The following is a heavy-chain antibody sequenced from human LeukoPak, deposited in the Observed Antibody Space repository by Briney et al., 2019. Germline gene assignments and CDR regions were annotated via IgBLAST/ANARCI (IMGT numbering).Heavy chain of an antibody. V-gene: IGHV3-23*01. CDR2: ISGSGGHA. CDR1: GFTFSSYG. D-gene: IGHD6-19*01. CDR3: GKKEYSSGWDGFDV. Sequence: GGSLRLSCAASGFTFSSYGMTWVRQAPGKGLEHVSSISGSGGHASYADSVKGRFTISRDNSKNTLYLQMNSLGAEDTAVYYCGKKEYSSGWDGFDVWGQGTLVTVSS. J-gene: IGHJ3*01.